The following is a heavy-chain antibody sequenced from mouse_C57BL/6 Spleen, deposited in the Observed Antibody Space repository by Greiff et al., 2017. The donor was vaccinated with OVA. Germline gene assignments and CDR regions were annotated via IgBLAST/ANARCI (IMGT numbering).Heavy chain of an antibody. CDR3: ARGSYGNYVPRFAY. J-gene: IGHJ3*01. D-gene: IGHD2-1*01. Sequence: EVQLQQSGPELVKPGASVKIPCKASGYTFTDYNMDWVKQSHGKSLEWIGDINPNNGGTIYNQKFKGKATLTVDKSSSTAYMELRSLTSEDTAVYYCARGSYGNYVPRFAYWGQGTLVTVSA. V-gene: IGHV1-18*01. CDR1: GYTFTDYN. CDR2: INPNNGGT.